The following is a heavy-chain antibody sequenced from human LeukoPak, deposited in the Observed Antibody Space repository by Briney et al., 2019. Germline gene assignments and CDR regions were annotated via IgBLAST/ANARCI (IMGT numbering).Heavy chain of an antibody. CDR3: ARSIGGSYFFCDY. D-gene: IGHD1-26*01. CDR1: GFTFSSYG. CDR2: ISYDGSNK. J-gene: IGHJ4*02. V-gene: IGHV3-30*03. Sequence: PGGSLRLSCAASGFTFSSYGIHWVRQAPGKGLEWVALISYDGSNKYYADSVKGRFTISRDNSKNTLYLQMNSLRAEDTAVYYCARSIGGSYFFCDYWGQGTLVTVSS.